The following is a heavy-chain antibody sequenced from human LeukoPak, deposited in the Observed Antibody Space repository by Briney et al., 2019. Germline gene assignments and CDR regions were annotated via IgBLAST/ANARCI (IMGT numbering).Heavy chain of an antibody. CDR3: ARDRGGYQDY. V-gene: IGHV4-38-2*02. CDR1: GYSISSGYY. CDR2: IYNSGNT. D-gene: IGHD2-2*01. J-gene: IGHJ4*02. Sequence: SETLSLTCTVSGYSISSGYYWGWIRQPPGKGLEWIGSIYNSGNTYYNPSLKSRVTISVDTSKNQFSLKLSSVTAADTAVYYCARDRGGYQDYWGQGTLVTVSS.